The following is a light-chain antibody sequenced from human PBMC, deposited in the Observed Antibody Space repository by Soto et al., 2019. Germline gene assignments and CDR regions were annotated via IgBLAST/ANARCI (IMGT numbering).Light chain of an antibody. CDR1: SFGSES. CDR2: DDS. V-gene: IGLV3-21*02. Sequence: SYELTQAPSLSVAPGQTARISCGGSSFGSESVQWFQQKPGQAPVLVVFDDSDRPSGIPERFSGSNFGHTATLTISRVEAGDEADYYCQVWDSSSDHVVFGGGTKLTVL. J-gene: IGLJ2*01. CDR3: QVWDSSSDHVV.